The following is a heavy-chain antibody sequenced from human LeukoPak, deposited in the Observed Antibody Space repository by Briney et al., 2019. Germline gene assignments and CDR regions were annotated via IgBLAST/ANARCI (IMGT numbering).Heavy chain of an antibody. J-gene: IGHJ5*02. Sequence: GGSLRLSCAASGFTFSSYAMSWVCQAPGKGLEWVSAISGSGGSTYYADSVKGRFTISRDNSKNTLYLQMNSLRAEDTAVYYCAKVRGTIFWSGRNWFDPWGQGTLVTVSS. CDR2: ISGSGGST. CDR1: GFTFSSYA. V-gene: IGHV3-23*01. CDR3: AKVRGTIFWSGRNWFDP. D-gene: IGHD3-3*01.